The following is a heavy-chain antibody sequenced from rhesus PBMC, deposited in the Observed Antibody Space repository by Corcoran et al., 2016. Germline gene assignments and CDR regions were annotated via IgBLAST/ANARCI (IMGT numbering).Heavy chain of an antibody. CDR3: ARDRVFDY. Sequence: QVQLQESGPGVVKPSETLSLTCAVSGGSISSGYDWSWIRQPPGKGLEWIGYIFGSSGSTNYNPSIKNLVTISNDASKNQFSLKLSSLTAADTAVYYCARDRVFDYWGQGVLVTVSS. J-gene: IGHJ4*01. CDR2: IFGSSGST. V-gene: IGHV4-76*01. D-gene: IGHD2-39*01. CDR1: GGSISSGYD.